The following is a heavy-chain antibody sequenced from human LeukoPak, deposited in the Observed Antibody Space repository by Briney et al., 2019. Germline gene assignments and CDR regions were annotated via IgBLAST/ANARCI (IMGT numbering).Heavy chain of an antibody. CDR2: IRSKTYGGTT. J-gene: IGHJ6*02. Sequence: GGSLRLFCTASGFTFGDHAMSWVRQAPGKGLEWVGFIRSKTYGGTTEYAASVKGRFTISRDDSKSIAYLQMNSLKTEDTAVYYCTRGPIQQRRYYGMDVWGQGTTVTVSS. CDR1: GFTFGDHA. CDR3: TRGPIQQRRYYGMDV. D-gene: IGHD5-18*01. V-gene: IGHV3-49*04.